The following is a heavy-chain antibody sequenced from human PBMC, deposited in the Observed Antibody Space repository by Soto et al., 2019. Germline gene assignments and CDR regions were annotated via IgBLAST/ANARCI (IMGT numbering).Heavy chain of an antibody. V-gene: IGHV3-21*01. CDR1: GFTFSSYS. J-gene: IGHJ4*02. CDR2: ITSSSSYI. Sequence: EVQLVESGGGLVKPGGSLSLSCAASGFTFSSYSMNWVRQAPGKGLEWVSTITSSSSYIYYADSVKGRFTISRDNAKNSLYLQMNSLRAEDTAVYYCARSQWPPNDYWGQGTLVTVSS. CDR3: ARSQWPPNDY. D-gene: IGHD6-19*01.